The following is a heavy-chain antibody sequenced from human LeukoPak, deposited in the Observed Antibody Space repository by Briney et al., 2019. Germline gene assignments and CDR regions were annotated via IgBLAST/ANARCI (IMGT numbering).Heavy chain of an antibody. D-gene: IGHD3-10*01. V-gene: IGHV3-30*02. CDR2: IRYDGRNK. CDR1: RFTFSSYG. CDR3: ARFDGSGSYYTEGYFDY. J-gene: IGHJ4*02. Sequence: PGGSLRLSCAASRFTFSSYGMHWVRQAPGKGLEWVAFIRYDGRNKYYSDSVKGRFTISRDNSKNTLYLQMNSLRAEDTALYYCARFDGSGSYYTEGYFDYWGQGTLVTVSS.